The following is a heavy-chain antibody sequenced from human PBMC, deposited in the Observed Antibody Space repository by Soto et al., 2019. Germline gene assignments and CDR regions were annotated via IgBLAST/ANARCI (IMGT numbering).Heavy chain of an antibody. Sequence: GGSLRLSCAASGFSVNNYMSWVRQAPGKGLERVSVMYSGGGTWYTDSVKGRFTISRDNSKNTLYLQMNSLRAEDTALYYCASAPSALYDYWGQGTLVTVSS. J-gene: IGHJ4*02. D-gene: IGHD3-16*01. CDR1: GFSVNNY. CDR2: MYSGGGT. V-gene: IGHV3-53*01. CDR3: ASAPSALYDY.